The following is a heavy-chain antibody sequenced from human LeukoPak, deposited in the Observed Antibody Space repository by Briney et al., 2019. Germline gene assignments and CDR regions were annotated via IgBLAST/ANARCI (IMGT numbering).Heavy chain of an antibody. Sequence: SETLSLTCAVYGGSFSGYYWSWIRQPPGKGLEWIGYIYYSGSTNYNPSLKSRVTISVDTSKNQFSLKLSSVTAADTAVYYCARHVYSSGWYEDYYFDYWGQGTLVTVSS. V-gene: IGHV4-59*08. D-gene: IGHD6-19*01. CDR3: ARHVYSSGWYEDYYFDY. CDR2: IYYSGST. CDR1: GGSFSGYY. J-gene: IGHJ4*02.